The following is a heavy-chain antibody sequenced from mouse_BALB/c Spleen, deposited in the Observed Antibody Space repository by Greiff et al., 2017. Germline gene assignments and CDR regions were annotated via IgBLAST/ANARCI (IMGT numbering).Heavy chain of an antibody. J-gene: IGHJ1*01. V-gene: IGHV5-4*02. CDR1: GFTFSDYY. CDR3: ARGGYGSSYWYFDV. CDR2: ISDGGSYT. D-gene: IGHD1-1*01. Sequence: ESGGGLVKPGGSLKLSCAASGFTFSDYYMYWVRQTPEKRLEWVATISDGGSYTYYPDSVKGRFTISRDNAKNNLYLQMSSLKSEDTAMYYCARGGYGSSYWYFDVWGAGTTVTVSS.